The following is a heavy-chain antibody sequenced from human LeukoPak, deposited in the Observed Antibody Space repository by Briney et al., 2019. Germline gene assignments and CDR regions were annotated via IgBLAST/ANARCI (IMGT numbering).Heavy chain of an antibody. Sequence: SETLSLTCAVYGGSFSGYYWSWIRQPPGKGLEWIGEINHSGSTSYNPSLKSRVTISVDTSKNQFSLKLSSVTAADTAVYYCARGRYSGYDYNYWGQGTLVTVSS. CDR2: INHSGST. J-gene: IGHJ4*02. CDR3: ARGRYSGYDYNY. V-gene: IGHV4-34*01. D-gene: IGHD5-12*01. CDR1: GGSFSGYY.